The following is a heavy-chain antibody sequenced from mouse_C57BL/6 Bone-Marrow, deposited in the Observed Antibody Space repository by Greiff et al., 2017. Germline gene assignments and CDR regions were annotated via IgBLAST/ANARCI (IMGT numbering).Heavy chain of an antibody. Sequence: QVQLKESGAKLVRPGASVKLSCKASGYTFTDYYINWVKQRPGQGLEWIARIYPGSGNTYYNEKFKGKATLTAEKSSSTAYMQLSSLTSEDSAVYFCAREGGGYYGISFAYWGQGTLVTVSA. CDR2: IYPGSGNT. V-gene: IGHV1-76*01. CDR3: AREGGGYYGISFAY. D-gene: IGHD2-1*01. CDR1: GYTFTDYY. J-gene: IGHJ3*01.